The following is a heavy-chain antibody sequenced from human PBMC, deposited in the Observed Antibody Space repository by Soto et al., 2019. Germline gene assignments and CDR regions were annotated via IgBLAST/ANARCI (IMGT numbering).Heavy chain of an antibody. Sequence: QVQLQESGPGLVKPSETLSLTCTVSGGSVSSGSYYWSWIRQPPEKELEWIGYIYYSGSTNYNPSRKSRVTITLDTSKNQCSLRLTSVAAADTAVYYCAGLGQHLAIDYWGQGTLVTVSS. J-gene: IGHJ4*02. CDR3: AGLGQHLAIDY. CDR1: GGSVSSGSYY. CDR2: IYYSGST. D-gene: IGHD6-13*01. V-gene: IGHV4-61*01.